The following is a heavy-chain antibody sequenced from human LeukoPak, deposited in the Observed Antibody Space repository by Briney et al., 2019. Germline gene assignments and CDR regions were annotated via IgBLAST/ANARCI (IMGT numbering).Heavy chain of an antibody. CDR1: GGSISSYY. J-gene: IGHJ4*02. CDR2: ICYSGST. D-gene: IGHD2-15*01. Sequence: PSETLSLTCTVSGGSISSYYWSWIRQPPGKGLEWIGYICYSGSTNYNPSLKSRVTISVDTSKNQFSLKLSSVTAADTAVYYCASLYCSGGSCHNDYWGQGTLVTVSS. V-gene: IGHV4-59*01. CDR3: ASLYCSGGSCHNDY.